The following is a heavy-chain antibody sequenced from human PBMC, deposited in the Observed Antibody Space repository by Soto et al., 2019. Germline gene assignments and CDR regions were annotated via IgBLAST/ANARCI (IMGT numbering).Heavy chain of an antibody. Sequence: QTLSLTCAISGDSVSSTSAAWNWIRQSPSRGLEWLGRTYYRSKWYNDYAVSVKSRITINPDTSKNQFSLQLNSVTPEDTTVYYCAREPLHYDILTGYYPTTTYFDYWGQGTLVTVSS. CDR2: TYYRSKWYN. V-gene: IGHV6-1*01. CDR1: GDSVSSTSAA. CDR3: AREPLHYDILTGYYPTTTYFDY. J-gene: IGHJ4*02. D-gene: IGHD3-9*01.